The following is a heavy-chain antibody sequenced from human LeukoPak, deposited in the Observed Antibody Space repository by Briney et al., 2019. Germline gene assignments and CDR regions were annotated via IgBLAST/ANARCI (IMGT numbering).Heavy chain of an antibody. V-gene: IGHV4-59*01. J-gene: IGHJ4*02. D-gene: IGHD6-6*01. Sequence: SETLSLTCTLSGGSISAYYWSWIRPPPGKGLEWIGYIHYSGTTNYYPSLKSRVTIALDTSKNQFSLNRNSVTAAETAVYYCARFGTSSSRFFDQWGQGTLVTVSS. CDR1: GGSISAYY. CDR3: ARFGTSSSRFFDQ. CDR2: IHYSGTT.